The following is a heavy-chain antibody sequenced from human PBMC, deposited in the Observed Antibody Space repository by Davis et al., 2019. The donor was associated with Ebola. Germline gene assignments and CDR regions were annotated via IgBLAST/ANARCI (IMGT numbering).Heavy chain of an antibody. D-gene: IGHD3-3*01. J-gene: IGHJ2*01. Sequence: PSETLSLTCAVYGGSFSGYYWSWIRQPPGKGLEWIGEINHSGSTNYNPSLKSRVTISVDTSKNQFSLKLSSVTAADTAVYYCASSITIFGVVTYWYFDLWGRGTLVTVSS. CDR2: INHSGST. CDR1: GGSFSGYY. CDR3: ASSITIFGVVTYWYFDL. V-gene: IGHV4-34*01.